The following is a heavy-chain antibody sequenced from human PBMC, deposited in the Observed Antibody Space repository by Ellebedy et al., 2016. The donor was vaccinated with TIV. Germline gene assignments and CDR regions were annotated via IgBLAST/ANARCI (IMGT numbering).Heavy chain of an antibody. CDR2: IYYSGST. V-gene: IGHV4-61*08. Sequence: MPSETLSLTCPVSGGSISSGDYYWSWIRQPPGKGREWIGYIYYSGSTNYNPSLKSRVTISVDTSKNQFSLKPSAVTAADTAVYYCARAVFYYYGMDVWGQGTTVTVSS. D-gene: IGHD3-10*01. CDR3: ARAVFYYYGMDV. CDR1: GGSISSGDYY. J-gene: IGHJ6*02.